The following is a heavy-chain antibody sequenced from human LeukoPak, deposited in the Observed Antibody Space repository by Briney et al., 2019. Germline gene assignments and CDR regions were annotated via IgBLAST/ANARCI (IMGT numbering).Heavy chain of an antibody. CDR1: SGSISSSSYY. CDR2: IYYSGST. V-gene: IGHV4-61*01. J-gene: IGHJ3*02. D-gene: IGHD3-10*01. CDR3: ARDLGAGDLGEGAFDI. Sequence: PSETLSLTCTVSSGSISSSSYYWSWIRQPPGKGLEWIGYIYYSGSTNYNPSLKSRVTISVDTSKNQFSLKLSSVTAADTAVYYCARDLGAGDLGEGAFDIWGQGTMVTVSS.